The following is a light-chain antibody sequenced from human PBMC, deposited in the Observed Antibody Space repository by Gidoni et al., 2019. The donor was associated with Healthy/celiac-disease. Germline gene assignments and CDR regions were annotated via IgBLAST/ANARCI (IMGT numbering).Light chain of an antibody. J-gene: IGKJ2*03. CDR3: QQYYSYPQS. Sequence: AIRMTQSPSSFSASTGDRVTITCRASQGISSYLAWYQQKPGKAPKLLIYPASTLQSGVPSRFSGSGSGTDFTLTISCLQSEDFATYYCQQYYSYPQSFGQXTKLEIK. V-gene: IGKV1-8*01. CDR2: PAS. CDR1: QGISSY.